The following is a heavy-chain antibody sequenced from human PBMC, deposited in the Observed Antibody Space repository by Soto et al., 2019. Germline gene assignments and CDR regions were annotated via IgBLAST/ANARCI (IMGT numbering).Heavy chain of an antibody. CDR1: GFSFSDHY. Sequence: EVQLVESGGGLVQPGGSLRLSCVVSGFSFSDHYMDWVRQAPEKRLEWVGRTRNKAKSYSTAYAASVKGRFTISRDDSRNSVYLQMDRLRTEDTAVYYCVRVRDYYDSRGYSTDAFDIWGQGSMVTVSS. V-gene: IGHV3-72*01. J-gene: IGHJ3*02. CDR3: VRVRDYYDSRGYSTDAFDI. CDR2: TRNKAKSYST. D-gene: IGHD3-22*01.